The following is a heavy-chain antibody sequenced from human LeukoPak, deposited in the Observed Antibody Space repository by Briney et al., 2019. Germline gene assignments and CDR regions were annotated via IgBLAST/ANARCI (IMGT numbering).Heavy chain of an antibody. D-gene: IGHD5-24*01. Sequence: SETLSLTCAVYGGSFSGYYWSWIRQPPGKGLEWIGEINHSGSTNYNPSLQSRVTISVDTSKNQFSLKLSSVTAADTAVYYCARCKQRWLQFIDYWGQGTLVTVSS. V-gene: IGHV4-34*01. CDR2: INHSGST. CDR1: GGSFSGYY. J-gene: IGHJ4*02. CDR3: ARCKQRWLQFIDY.